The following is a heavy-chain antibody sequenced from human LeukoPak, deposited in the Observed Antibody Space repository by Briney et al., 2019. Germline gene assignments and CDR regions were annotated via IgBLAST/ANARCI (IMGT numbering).Heavy chain of an antibody. CDR3: ARDAGMYYDFWSGYYRASDCFDY. CDR2: IYTSGST. CDR1: GGSISSYY. Sequence: SETLSLTCTVSGGSISSYYWSWIRQPAGKGLEWIGRIYTSGSTNYNPSLKSRVTMSVDTSKNQFSLKLSSVTAADTAVYYCARDAGMYYDFWSGYYRASDCFDYWGQGTLVTASS. J-gene: IGHJ4*02. D-gene: IGHD3-3*01. V-gene: IGHV4-4*07.